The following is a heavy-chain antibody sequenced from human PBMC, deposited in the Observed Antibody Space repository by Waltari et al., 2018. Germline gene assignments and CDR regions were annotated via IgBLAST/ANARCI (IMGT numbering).Heavy chain of an antibody. D-gene: IGHD5-12*01. CDR3: ATYIGASVGTAAFDV. Sequence: QLQLQESGPGLVKPSETLALTCSVSGGSITTNSPYWGWIRQPPGQGLEWIGTISYNGATYSSPSLRGRLTLSRDTTMNQLSLKLGSVTAADTAVYYCATYIGASVGTAAFDVWGQGTMVTVSS. CDR1: GGSITTNSPY. V-gene: IGHV4-39*01. CDR2: ISYNGAT. J-gene: IGHJ3*01.